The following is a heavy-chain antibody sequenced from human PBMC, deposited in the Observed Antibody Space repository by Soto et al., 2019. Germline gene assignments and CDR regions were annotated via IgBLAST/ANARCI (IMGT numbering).Heavy chain of an antibody. CDR2: IWYDGGRD. J-gene: IGHJ6*03. CDR1: GFKFSYYG. V-gene: IGHV3-33*01. CDR3: ARGTSHFYYYMDV. D-gene: IGHD3-16*01. Sequence: QVQLVESGGGVVQPGTSLRLSCTASGFKFSYYGMHWVRQGPGKGLEWVAVIWYDGGRDYYSDSVEGRFTISRDNFKSTVYLEMNSLRVENTAVYYCARGTSHFYYYMDVWGEGTTVTVSS.